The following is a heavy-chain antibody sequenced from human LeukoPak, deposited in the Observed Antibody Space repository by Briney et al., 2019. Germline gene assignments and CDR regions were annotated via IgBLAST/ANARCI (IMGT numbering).Heavy chain of an antibody. V-gene: IGHV4-34*01. Sequence: SETLSLTCAVYGGSFSGYYWSWIRQPPGKGLEWIGEINHSGSTNYNPSLKSRVTLSVDTSKYQFSLKLRYVTAADTAVYYCARNGGYTYAPYYFDYWGQGTLVTVSS. D-gene: IGHD5-18*01. CDR1: GGSFSGYY. J-gene: IGHJ4*02. CDR3: ARNGGYTYAPYYFDY. CDR2: INHSGST.